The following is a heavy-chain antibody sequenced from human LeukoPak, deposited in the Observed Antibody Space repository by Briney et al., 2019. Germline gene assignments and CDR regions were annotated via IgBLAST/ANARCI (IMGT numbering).Heavy chain of an antibody. V-gene: IGHV3-66*01. CDR3: ARLLWDYDSSVRDY. D-gene: IGHD3-22*01. CDR1: GFTFSSNY. J-gene: IGHJ4*02. Sequence: GGSLRLSCAASGFTFSSNYMSWVRQAPGKGLEWVSVIYSGGSTYYADSVKGRFTISRDNSKNTLYLQMNSLRAEDTAVYDCARLLWDYDSSVRDYWGQGTLVTLSS. CDR2: IYSGGST.